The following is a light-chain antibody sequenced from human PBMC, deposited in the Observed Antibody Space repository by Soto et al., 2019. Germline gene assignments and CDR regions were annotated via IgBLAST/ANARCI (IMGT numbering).Light chain of an antibody. CDR2: FAS. CDR1: QSVNNN. V-gene: IGKV3-15*01. CDR3: QQYNNSPLT. J-gene: IGKJ4*01. Sequence: EIVMTQSPATLSVSPGEKATLSCRASQSVNNNLAWYLQKPGHAPRRLLYFASTRATGIPDRFSGSGSGTEFTLTISSLQSEDFAVYYCQQYNNSPLTFGGGTKVETK.